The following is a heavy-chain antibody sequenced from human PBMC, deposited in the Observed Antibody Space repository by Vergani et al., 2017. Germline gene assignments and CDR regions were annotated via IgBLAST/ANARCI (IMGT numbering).Heavy chain of an antibody. D-gene: IGHD2-2*01. J-gene: IGHJ6*03. CDR1: GFTFSSYA. Sequence: EVQLLESGGGLVQPGGSLRLSCAASGFTFSSYAMSWVRQAPGRGLEWVSAISGSGGSTYYADSVKGRFTISRDNSKNTLYLQMNSLRAEDTAVYYCAKGWKYQLLSSPHYYYYYMDVWGKGTTVTVSS. CDR3: AKGWKYQLLSSPHYYYYYMDV. CDR2: ISGSGGST. V-gene: IGHV3-23*01.